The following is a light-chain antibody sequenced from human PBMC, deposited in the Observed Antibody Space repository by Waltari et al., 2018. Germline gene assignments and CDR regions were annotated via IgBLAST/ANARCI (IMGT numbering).Light chain of an antibody. Sequence: SYELTQPPSVSVSPGQTARITCSGDALPNKYGYWYQQKSGQAPVLVIYEDNKRRSGIPERFSGSSSGTMVTLTISGARVEDEGDYYCYSTDRTGKQRVFGGGTKLTVL. V-gene: IGLV3-10*01. J-gene: IGLJ2*01. CDR1: ALPNKY. CDR3: YSTDRTGKQRV. CDR2: EDN.